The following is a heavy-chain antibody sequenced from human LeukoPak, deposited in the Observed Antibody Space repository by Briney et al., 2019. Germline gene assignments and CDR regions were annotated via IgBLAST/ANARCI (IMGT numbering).Heavy chain of an antibody. V-gene: IGHV6-1*01. J-gene: IGHJ5*02. CDR2: TYYRSKWYN. D-gene: IGHD6-19*01. CDR3: ARGGIAVAGNNWFDP. CDR1: GDSVSSNSAA. Sequence: SQTLSLTCAISGDSVSSNSAAWNWVRQSPSRGLEWLGRTYYRSKWYNDYAVSVKSRITINPDTSKNQFSLQLNSVTPEDTAVYYCARGGIAVAGNNWFDPWGQGTLVTVSS.